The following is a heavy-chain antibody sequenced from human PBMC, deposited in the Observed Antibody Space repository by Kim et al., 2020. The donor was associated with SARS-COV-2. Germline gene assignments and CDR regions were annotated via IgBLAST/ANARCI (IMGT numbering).Heavy chain of an antibody. D-gene: IGHD2-2*02. Sequence: GGSLRLSCAASGFTFSNAWMSWVRQAPGKGLEWVGRIKSKTDGGTTDYAAPVKGRFTISRDDSKNTLYLQMNSLKTEDTAVYYCTTERPRYCSSTSCYRISYYYYYMDVWGKGTTVTVSS. V-gene: IGHV3-15*01. J-gene: IGHJ6*03. CDR1: GFTFSNAW. CDR2: IKSKTDGGTT. CDR3: TTERPRYCSSTSCYRISYYYYYMDV.